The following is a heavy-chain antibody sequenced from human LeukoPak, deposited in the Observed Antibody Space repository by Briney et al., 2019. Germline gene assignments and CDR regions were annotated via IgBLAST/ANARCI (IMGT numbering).Heavy chain of an antibody. CDR2: ISSSGSTI. CDR1: GFTFSDYY. V-gene: IGHV3-11*04. D-gene: IGHD3-3*01. J-gene: IGHJ6*03. Sequence: GGSLRLSCSASGFTFSDYYMSWIRQAPGKGLEWVSYISSSGSTIYYADSVKGRFTISRDNAKNSLYLQMNSLRAEDTAVYYCARITYYDFWSGPPHMDVWGKGTTVTVSS. CDR3: ARITYYDFWSGPPHMDV.